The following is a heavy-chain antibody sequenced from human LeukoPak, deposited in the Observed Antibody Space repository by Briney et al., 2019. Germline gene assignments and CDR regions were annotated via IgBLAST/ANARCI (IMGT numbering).Heavy chain of an antibody. CDR3: ARDLSGDYYYYMDV. Sequence: GGSLRLSCAASGFTFDDYGMSWVRQAPGKGLEWVSGTNWNGGSTGYADSVKGRFTISRDNAKNSLYLQMNSLRAEDTALYYCARDLSGDYYYYMDVWGKGTTVTVSS. CDR1: GFTFDDYG. V-gene: IGHV3-20*04. CDR2: TNWNGGST. J-gene: IGHJ6*03. D-gene: IGHD4-17*01.